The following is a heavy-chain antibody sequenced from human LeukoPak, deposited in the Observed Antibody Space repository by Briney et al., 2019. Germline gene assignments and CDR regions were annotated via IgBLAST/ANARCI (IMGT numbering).Heavy chain of an antibody. CDR1: GGSISSSSYY. D-gene: IGHD2-2*01. J-gene: IGHJ5*02. V-gene: IGHV4-39*01. Sequence: PSETLPLTCTVSGGSISSSSYYWGWIRQPPEKGLEWIGSIYYSGSTYYKPSLKSRVTISVDTSKNQFSLKLTSVTAADTAVYYCARGHCSSTSCYYAAWFDPWGQGTLVTVSS. CDR2: IYYSGST. CDR3: ARGHCSSTSCYYAAWFDP.